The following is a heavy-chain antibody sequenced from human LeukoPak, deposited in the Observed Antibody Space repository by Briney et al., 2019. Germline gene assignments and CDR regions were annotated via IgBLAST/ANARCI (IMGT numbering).Heavy chain of an antibody. CDR3: AINRDWYTD. Sequence: AGGSLRLSWAASGFPLCTHSLNWVRPAPGKGLEWVSAISGSGSSTYYADSVRGRFTISRDNSKNSLYLQMNGLRAEDTALYYCAINRDWYTDWGQGTLVTASS. D-gene: IGHD3/OR15-3a*01. V-gene: IGHV3-23*01. CDR2: ISGSGSST. CDR1: GFPLCTHS. J-gene: IGHJ4*02.